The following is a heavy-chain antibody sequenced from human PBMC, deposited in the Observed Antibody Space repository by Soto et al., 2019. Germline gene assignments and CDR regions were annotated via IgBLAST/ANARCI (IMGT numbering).Heavy chain of an antibody. Sequence: SLRLSCAASGFTFSGYWMSWVRQAPGKGLEWVANIKRDGSEIYYADSVKGRFTISRDNAKDSLYLQMNSLRAEDTAVYYCARAPYCTGGSCPSRVPDYWGQGTLVTVSS. V-gene: IGHV3-7*03. CDR1: GFTFSGYW. CDR2: IKRDGSEI. J-gene: IGHJ4*02. CDR3: ARAPYCTGGSCPSRVPDY. D-gene: IGHD2-15*01.